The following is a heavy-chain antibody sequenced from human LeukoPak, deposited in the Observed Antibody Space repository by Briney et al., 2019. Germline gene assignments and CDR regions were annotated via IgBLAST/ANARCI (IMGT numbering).Heavy chain of an antibody. Sequence: SETLSLTCTVSCGSISSGSYYWSWIRQPAGKGLEWIGRIYTSGSTNYNPSLKSRVTISVDTSKNQFSLKLSSVTAADTAVYYCASTIGDGSGSYYPFDYWGQGTLVTVSS. CDR2: IYTSGST. J-gene: IGHJ4*02. CDR3: ASTIGDGSGSYYPFDY. D-gene: IGHD3-10*01. CDR1: CGSISSGSYY. V-gene: IGHV4-61*02.